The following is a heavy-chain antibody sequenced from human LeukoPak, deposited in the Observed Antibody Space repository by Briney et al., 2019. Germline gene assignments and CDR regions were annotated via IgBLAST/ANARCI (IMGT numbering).Heavy chain of an antibody. CDR2: ISASGDST. Sequence: GGSLRLSCAASGFTFSGFGMSWVRQAPGKGLEWVSAISASGDSTYYADSVKGRFTIPRDNAKNSLYLQMNSLRAEDTALYYCARVSVVVPAAMPLYYYYMDVWGKGTTVTVSS. CDR3: ARVSVVVPAAMPLYYYYMDV. V-gene: IGHV3-23*01. CDR1: GFTFSGFG. D-gene: IGHD2-2*01. J-gene: IGHJ6*03.